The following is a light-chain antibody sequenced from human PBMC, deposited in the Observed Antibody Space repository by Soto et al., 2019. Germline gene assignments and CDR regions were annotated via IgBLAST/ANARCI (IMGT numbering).Light chain of an antibody. CDR3: QQYNSYSWT. CDR2: TAS. V-gene: IGKV1-17*01. J-gene: IGKJ1*01. CDR1: RYIRSD. Sequence: DIPITQSPSSLSVSVGDRVTITGRASRYIRSDVSWYQQRPGQAPKVLIYTASSLQSGVTSRFSGSGSGTEFTLTISSLQPDDFATYYCQQYNSYSWTFGQGTKVDIK.